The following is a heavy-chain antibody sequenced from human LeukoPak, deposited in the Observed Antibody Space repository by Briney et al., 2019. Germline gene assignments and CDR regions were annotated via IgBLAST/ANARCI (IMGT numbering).Heavy chain of an antibody. CDR1: GGTFSSYA. Sequence: ASVKVSCKASGGTFSSYAVSWVRQAPGQGLEWMGRIIPILGIANYAQKFQGRVTITADKSTSTAYMELSSLRSEDTAVYYCARDLDTAMDSYYYYGMDVWGQGTTVTVSS. D-gene: IGHD5-18*01. V-gene: IGHV1-69*04. J-gene: IGHJ6*02. CDR3: ARDLDTAMDSYYYYGMDV. CDR2: IIPILGIA.